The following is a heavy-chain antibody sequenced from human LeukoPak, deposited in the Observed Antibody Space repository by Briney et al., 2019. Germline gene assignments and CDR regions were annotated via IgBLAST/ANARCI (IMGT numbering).Heavy chain of an antibody. V-gene: IGHV4-34*01. Sequence: SETLSLTCAVYGGSFSGYYWSWIRQPPGKGLEWIGEINHSGSTNYNPSLKSRVTISVDTSKNQFSLKLSSVTAADTAVYYCARFSAAPLGRAYFDYWRQGTLVTVSS. J-gene: IGHJ4*02. CDR1: GGSFSGYY. CDR2: INHSGST. D-gene: IGHD7-27*01. CDR3: ARFSAAPLGRAYFDY.